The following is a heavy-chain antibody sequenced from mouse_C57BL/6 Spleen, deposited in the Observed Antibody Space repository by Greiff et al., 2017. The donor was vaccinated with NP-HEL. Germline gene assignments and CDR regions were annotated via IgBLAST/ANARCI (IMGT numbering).Heavy chain of an antibody. Sequence: LVESGPELVKPGASVKISCKASGYAFSSSWLNWVKQRPGKGLEWIGRIYPGDGDPNYNGKFKGKATLTADKSSSTAYMQLSSLTSEDSAVYFCARGGGYDVGNYFDYWGQGTTLTVSS. V-gene: IGHV1-82*01. CDR1: GYAFSSSW. CDR2: IYPGDGDP. J-gene: IGHJ2*01. D-gene: IGHD2-2*01. CDR3: ARGGGYDVGNYFDY.